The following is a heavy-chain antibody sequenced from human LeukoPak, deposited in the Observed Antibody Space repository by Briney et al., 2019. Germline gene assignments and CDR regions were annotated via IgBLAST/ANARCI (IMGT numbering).Heavy chain of an antibody. V-gene: IGHV4-34*01. CDR3: ARGDYDFWSGYYD. J-gene: IGHJ4*02. CDR2: INHSGST. CDR1: GGSISNYY. Sequence: SETLSLTCTVSGGSISNYYWSWIRQPPGKGLEWIGEINHSGSTNYNPSLKSRVTISVDTSKNQFSLKLSSVTAADTAVYYCARGDYDFWSGYYDWGQGTLVTVSS. D-gene: IGHD3-3*01.